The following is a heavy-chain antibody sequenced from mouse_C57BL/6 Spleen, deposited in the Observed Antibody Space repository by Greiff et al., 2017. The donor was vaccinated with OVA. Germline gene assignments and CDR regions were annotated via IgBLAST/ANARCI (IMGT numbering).Heavy chain of an antibody. D-gene: IGHD4-1*01. CDR1: GFTFSSYA. V-gene: IGHV5-4*01. CDR2: ISDGGSYT. CDR3: AREESGFYYFDY. J-gene: IGHJ2*01. Sequence: EVKVVESGGGLVKPGGSLKLSCAASGFTFSSYAMSWVRQTPEKRLEWVATISDGGSYTYYPDNVKGRFTISRDNAKNNLYLQMSHLKSEDTAMYYCAREESGFYYFDYWGQGTTLTVSS.